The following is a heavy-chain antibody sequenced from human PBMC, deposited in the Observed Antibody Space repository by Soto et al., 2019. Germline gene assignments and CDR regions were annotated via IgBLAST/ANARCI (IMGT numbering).Heavy chain of an antibody. Sequence: SETLSLTCGVSGDSISSVNWWSWVRQSPGKGLEWIGEIYHSGSTNFNPSLQSRVTMSVDKSKNEFSLQLTSVTAADAAVYYCATFSGFFTISPFDAWGQGIVVTVSS. CDR2: IYHSGST. CDR1: GDSISSVNW. CDR3: ATFSGFFTISPFDA. V-gene: IGHV4-4*02. D-gene: IGHD2-8*01. J-gene: IGHJ5*02.